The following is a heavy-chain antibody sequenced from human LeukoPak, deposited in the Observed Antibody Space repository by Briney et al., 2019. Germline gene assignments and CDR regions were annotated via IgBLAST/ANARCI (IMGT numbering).Heavy chain of an antibody. D-gene: IGHD3-3*01. CDR3: AKDLERGLFDY. CDR1: GFTFSSYG. V-gene: IGHV3-33*03. CDR2: IWYDGSNK. Sequence: GGSLRLSCAASGFTFSSYGMHWVRQARGKGLEWVAVIWYDGSNKYYAVSVKCRFTISRDKSKITLYLQMNSLRAEDTAVYYCAKDLERGLFDYWGQGTLVTVSS. J-gene: IGHJ4*02.